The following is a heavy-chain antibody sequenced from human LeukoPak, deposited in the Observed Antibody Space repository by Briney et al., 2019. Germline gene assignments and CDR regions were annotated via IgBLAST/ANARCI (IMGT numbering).Heavy chain of an antibody. D-gene: IGHD2-21*01. CDR3: ARRPGAGSRDCWFDP. CDR2: ISTSGDT. CDR1: GGSISSDNHY. Sequence: SETLSLTCTVSGGSISSDNHYWGWMRQPAGKGLEWIGRISTSGDTHYKPSLKSRVTISVDPSKNQFSLKLSSVTAADTAVYYCARRPGAGSRDCWFDPWGQGTLVTVSS. V-gene: IGHV4-61*02. J-gene: IGHJ5*02.